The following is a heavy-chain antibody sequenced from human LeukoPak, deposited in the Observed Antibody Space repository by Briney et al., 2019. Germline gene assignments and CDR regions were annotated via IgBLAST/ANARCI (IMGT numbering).Heavy chain of an antibody. V-gene: IGHV1-18*01. D-gene: IGHD3-22*01. CDR3: ARDASYDSSGYTRSRWAFDI. Sequence: GASVKVSCKASGYTFSSSGIYWVRQVPGQGLEWMGWISTYSGNTHYAPNLQGRLTMTTDTSTSTVYMELSSLRSEDTAVYYCARDASYDSSGYTRSRWAFDIWGQGTMVTVSS. J-gene: IGHJ3*02. CDR2: ISTYSGNT. CDR1: GYTFSSSG.